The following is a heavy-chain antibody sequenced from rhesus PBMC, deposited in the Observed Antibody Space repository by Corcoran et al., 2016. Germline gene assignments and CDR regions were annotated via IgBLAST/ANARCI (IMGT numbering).Heavy chain of an antibody. V-gene: IGHV3S22*01. CDR1: GFIFSDYY. CDR3: ARWQLELNFVY. J-gene: IGHJ4*01. D-gene: IGHD6-25*01. CDR2: LRNKAKGGTA. Sequence: EVQLVESGGALVQPGGSLRLSCAASGFIFSDYYMSWVRQAPGKGPEWVGFLRNKAKGGTAEYATSVKDRCTISRDDSKSIVSLQMTSLKTEDTAVYYWARWQLELNFVYWGQGVLVTVSS.